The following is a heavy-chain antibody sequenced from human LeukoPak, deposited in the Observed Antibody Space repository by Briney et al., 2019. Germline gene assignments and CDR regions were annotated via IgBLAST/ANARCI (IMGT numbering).Heavy chain of an antibody. Sequence: ASVKVSCKASGYTFTSYGISWVRQAPGQGLEWMGIINPSGGSTSCAQKFQGRVTVARDTSTSTVYMELSSLRSEDTAVYYCARTGSFYFDYWGQGTLVTVSS. V-gene: IGHV1-46*01. CDR2: INPSGGST. CDR1: GYTFTSYG. CDR3: ARTGSFYFDY. J-gene: IGHJ4*02.